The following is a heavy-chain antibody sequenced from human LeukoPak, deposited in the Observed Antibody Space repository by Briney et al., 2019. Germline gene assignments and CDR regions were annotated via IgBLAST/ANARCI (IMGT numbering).Heavy chain of an antibody. CDR2: IYYSGST. D-gene: IGHD6-6*01. Sequence: KPSETLSLTCTVSGGSISSSSYYWGWIRQPPGKGLEWIGYIYYSGSTNYNPSLKSRVTISVDTSKNQFSLKLSSVTAADTAVYYCARLSTRYSSSSKSGNWFDPWGQGTLVTVSS. CDR1: GGSISSSSYY. CDR3: ARLSTRYSSSSKSGNWFDP. J-gene: IGHJ5*02. V-gene: IGHV4-61*05.